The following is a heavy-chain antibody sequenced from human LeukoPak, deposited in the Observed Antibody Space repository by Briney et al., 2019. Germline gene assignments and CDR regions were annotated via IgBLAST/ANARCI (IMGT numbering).Heavy chain of an antibody. Sequence: GGSLRLSCAASGFTFSSYGMHWVRQAPGKGLEWVAVISDDGSNKYYADSVKGRFTISRDNSKNTLYLQMNSLRAEDTAVYYCAKDAGPDIVVVPAALDYWGQGTLVTVSS. V-gene: IGHV3-30*18. D-gene: IGHD2-2*01. CDR2: ISDDGSNK. J-gene: IGHJ4*02. CDR1: GFTFSSYG. CDR3: AKDAGPDIVVVPAALDY.